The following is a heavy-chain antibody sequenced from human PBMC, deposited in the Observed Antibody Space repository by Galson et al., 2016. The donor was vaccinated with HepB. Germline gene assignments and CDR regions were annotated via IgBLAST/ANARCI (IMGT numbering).Heavy chain of an antibody. CDR1: GESVITDRYY. D-gene: IGHD3-10*02. Sequence: SETLSLTCIISGESVITDRYYWTWIRQTPGKGLEWIGSMDYSGSTNYSPSLKSRVTISLDPSENEFSLRLSSVTAADAAVYYCARGRRTICLGPICYRDSYYYAMDVWGQGATVTVSS. CDR2: MDYSGST. J-gene: IGHJ6*02. V-gene: IGHV4-61*01. CDR3: ARGRRTICLGPICYRDSYYYAMDV.